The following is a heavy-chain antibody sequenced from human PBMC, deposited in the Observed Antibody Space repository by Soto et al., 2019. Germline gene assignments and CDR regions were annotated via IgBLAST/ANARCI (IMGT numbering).Heavy chain of an antibody. V-gene: IGHV1-69*01. CDR3: ATGVIWIGYFTVDS. D-gene: IGHD3-3*01. Sequence: QVLLVQSGAEVKKPGSSVKISCKASGGSFGNSAINWVRQTPGQGLGWLGGFIPVYRTLNYAQKFQGRGTITADESTGTAYTTLNSLASNDTAVYYCATGVIWIGYFTVDSWGQGTRVTVSS. J-gene: IGHJ4*02. CDR1: GGSFGNSA. CDR2: FIPVYRTL.